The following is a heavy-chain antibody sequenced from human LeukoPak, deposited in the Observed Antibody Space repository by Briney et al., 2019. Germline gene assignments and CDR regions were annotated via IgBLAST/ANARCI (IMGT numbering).Heavy chain of an antibody. CDR2: IIPILGIA. J-gene: IGHJ4*02. CDR1: GGTFSSYT. V-gene: IGHV1-69*04. CDR3: ARESSSSGGFDY. Sequence: SVKVSCKASGGTFSSYTISWVRQAPGQGLEWMGRIIPILGIANYAQKFQGRVTITADKSTSTAYMVLSSLRSEDTAVYYCARESSSSGGFDYWGQGTLVTVSS. D-gene: IGHD6-6*01.